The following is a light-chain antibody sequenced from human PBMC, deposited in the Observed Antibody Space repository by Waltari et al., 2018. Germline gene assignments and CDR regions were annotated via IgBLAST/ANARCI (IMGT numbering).Light chain of an antibody. CDR1: SSDIGAYHY. V-gene: IGLV2-14*01. J-gene: IGLJ2*01. Sequence: QSALTQPASVSGSPGQSLNISCTGTSSDIGAYHYVSWYQQFPGKAPKLIISTVSKRPSGVSNRLSGSKSGDSASLTISGLQVDDEAHYHCASYTSGSTHVSFGGGTQVTV. CDR3: ASYTSGSTHVS. CDR2: TVS.